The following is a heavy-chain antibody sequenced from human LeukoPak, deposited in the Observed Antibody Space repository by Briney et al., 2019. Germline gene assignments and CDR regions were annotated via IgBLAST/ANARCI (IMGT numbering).Heavy chain of an antibody. CDR2: ISSSSSSI. CDR1: GFTFSSYE. V-gene: IGHV3-21*01. J-gene: IGHJ6*03. Sequence: GGSLRLSCAASGFTFSSYEMNWARQAPGKAREWVSSISSSSSSIYYADSVKGRFTISRDNAKNSLYLQMNSLRAEDTAVYYCAKVAEVGATGYYYYMDVWGKGTTVTISS. CDR3: AKVAEVGATGYYYYMDV. D-gene: IGHD1-26*01.